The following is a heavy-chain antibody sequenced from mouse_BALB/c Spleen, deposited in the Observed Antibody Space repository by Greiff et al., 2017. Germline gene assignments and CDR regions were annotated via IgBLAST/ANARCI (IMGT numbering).Heavy chain of an antibody. Sequence: QVQLRQSGADLATPGASVKMSCKASGYTFTSYWMHWVKQRPGQGLEWIGYINPSTGYTEYNQKFKDKATLTADKSSSTAYMQLSSLTSEDSAVYYCARFTTATYAMDYWGQGTSVTVSS. J-gene: IGHJ4*01. D-gene: IGHD1-2*01. CDR2: INPSTGYT. CDR1: GYTFTSYW. CDR3: ARFTTATYAMDY. V-gene: IGHV1-4*01.